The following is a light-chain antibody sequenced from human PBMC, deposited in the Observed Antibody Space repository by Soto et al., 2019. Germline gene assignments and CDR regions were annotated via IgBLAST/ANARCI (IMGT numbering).Light chain of an antibody. CDR3: QQSNKWPLT. V-gene: IGKV3-15*01. CDR1: ESVSNN. Sequence: EIVLTQSPATLSVSQGERATLSCRASESVSNNLAWYQQKPGQAPRLLIFGASASAPGIQARFSGSGSGTEVTITISSLQSEDFAVYSCQQSNKWPLTFGGGTKVEIK. CDR2: GAS. J-gene: IGKJ4*01.